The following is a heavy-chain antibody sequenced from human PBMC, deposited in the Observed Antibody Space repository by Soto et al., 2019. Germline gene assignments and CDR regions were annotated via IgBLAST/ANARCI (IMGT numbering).Heavy chain of an antibody. V-gene: IGHV1-69*01. D-gene: IGHD3-10*01. J-gene: IGHJ4*02. CDR3: ARGMVRGVISRYYFDY. CDR1: GGTFSSYA. CDR2: IIPIFGTA. Sequence: QVQLVQSGAEVKKPGSSVKVSCKASGGTFSSYAISWVRQAPGQGLEWMGGIIPIFGTANYAQKFQGRVTITADESTSTAYMELSSLRSEDTGVYYCARGMVRGVISRYYFDYWGQGTLVTVSS.